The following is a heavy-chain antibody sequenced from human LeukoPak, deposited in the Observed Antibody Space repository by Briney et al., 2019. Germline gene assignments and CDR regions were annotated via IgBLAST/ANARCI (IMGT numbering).Heavy chain of an antibody. CDR1: GFVFSSYT. CDR3: AKEGAA. J-gene: IGHJ5*02. D-gene: IGHD3-16*01. CDR2: IGGRGGSK. Sequence: GGSLRLSCEASGFVFSSYTMTWVRQAPGQGLEWVSAIGGRGGSKYYADSVKGRVTISRDNSKNTVSLQMNSLRRDDTAMYYCAKEGAAWGQGTLVVVSS. V-gene: IGHV3-23*01.